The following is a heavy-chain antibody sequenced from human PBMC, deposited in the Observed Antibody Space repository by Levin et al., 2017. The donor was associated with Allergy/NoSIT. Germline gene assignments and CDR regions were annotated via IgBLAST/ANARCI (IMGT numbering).Heavy chain of an antibody. V-gene: IGHV3-21*01. D-gene: IGHD4-17*01. CDR1: GFTFRIYS. CDR3: TRRARSGDYEWGAFDG. J-gene: IGHJ3*01. Sequence: PGGSLRLSCVASGFTFRIYSLNWVRQAPGKGLEWVSSVSSGLTSINYLDSVEGRFTISRDDAKNSVFLQMNSLSAEDTAVYYCTRRARSGDYEWGAFDGWGQGTLVTVSS. CDR2: VSSGLTSI.